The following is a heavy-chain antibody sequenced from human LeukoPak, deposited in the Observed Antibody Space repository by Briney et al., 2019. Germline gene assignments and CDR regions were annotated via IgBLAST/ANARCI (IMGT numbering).Heavy chain of an antibody. D-gene: IGHD2-2*01. Sequence: PSETLSLTCAVYGGSFSGYYWSWIRQPPGKGLEWIGEINHSGSTNYNPSLKSRVNISVDTSKNQFSLKLSSVTAADTAVYYCASDIVVVPAAMGSYYYYGMDVWGQGTTVTVSS. CDR3: ASDIVVVPAAMGSYYYYGMDV. V-gene: IGHV4-34*01. J-gene: IGHJ6*02. CDR1: GGSFSGYY. CDR2: INHSGST.